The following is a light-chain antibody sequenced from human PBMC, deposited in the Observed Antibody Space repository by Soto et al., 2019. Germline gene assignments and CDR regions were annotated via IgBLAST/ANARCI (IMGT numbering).Light chain of an antibody. J-gene: IGKJ1*01. CDR1: QSIRSW. Sequence: DIQMTQSPSTLSASVGDRVTITCRASQSIRSWLAWYQQKPGKAPKLLIYDASSLESWVPSRFSGSGSGTEFTLTISSLQPDDFATYYRQQYNSYSWTFGQGTKVEI. CDR3: QQYNSYSWT. CDR2: DAS. V-gene: IGKV1-5*01.